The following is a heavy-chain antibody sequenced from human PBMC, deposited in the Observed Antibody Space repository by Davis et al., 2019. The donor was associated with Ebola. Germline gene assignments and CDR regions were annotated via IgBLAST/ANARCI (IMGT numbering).Heavy chain of an antibody. CDR3: ARPLDLVGATYFDF. Sequence: SETLSLTCTVSGGSISSYYWSWIRQPPGKGLEWIGNIYYSGSTNYNPSLKSRVTMSVDTSKNQFSLKLRSVTAADTAVYYCARPLDLVGATYFDFWGPGTLVTVSS. D-gene: IGHD1-26*01. J-gene: IGHJ4*02. CDR2: IYYSGST. CDR1: GGSISSYY. V-gene: IGHV4-59*01.